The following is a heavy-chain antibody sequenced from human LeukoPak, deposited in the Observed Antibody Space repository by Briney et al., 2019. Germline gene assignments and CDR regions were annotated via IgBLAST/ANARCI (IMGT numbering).Heavy chain of an antibody. D-gene: IGHD6-13*01. CDR1: GGSISSYY. Sequence: SETLSLTCTVSGGSISSYYWSWIRQPPGKGLEWIGYLYYSGSTNYNPSLKSRVTISVDTSKNQFSLKLSSVTAADTAVYYCARAKAAGKNYYYGMDVWGQGTTVTVSS. CDR3: ARAKAAGKNYYYGMDV. J-gene: IGHJ6*02. CDR2: LYYSGST. V-gene: IGHV4-59*01.